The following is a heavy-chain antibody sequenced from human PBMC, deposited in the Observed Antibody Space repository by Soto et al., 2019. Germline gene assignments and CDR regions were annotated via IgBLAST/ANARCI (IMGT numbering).Heavy chain of an antibody. V-gene: IGHV4-34*01. D-gene: IGHD6-13*01. CDR3: ARGPVLVIAAAGIGFLP. Sequence: PSETLSLTCAVYCGSFSGYYWSWIRQPPGKGLEWIGEINHSGSTNYNPSLKSRVTISVDTSKNQFSLKLSSVTAADTAVYYCARGPVLVIAAAGIGFLPWCQAPLVTV. CDR2: INHSGST. J-gene: IGHJ5*02. CDR1: CGSFSGYY.